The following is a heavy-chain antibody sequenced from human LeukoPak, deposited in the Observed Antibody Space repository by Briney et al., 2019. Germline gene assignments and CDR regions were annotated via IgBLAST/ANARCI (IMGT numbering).Heavy chain of an antibody. J-gene: IGHJ4*02. D-gene: IGHD5-12*01. CDR2: IYYSGST. Sequence: KASETLSLTCTVSGGSISSSSYYWGWIRQPPGKGLEWIGSIYYSGSTYYNPSLKSRVTISVDTSKNQFSLKLSSVTAADTAVYYCAREDQWLFGIIRRGGPFDYWGQGTLVTVSS. CDR1: GGSISSSSYY. CDR3: AREDQWLFGIIRRGGPFDY. V-gene: IGHV4-39*02.